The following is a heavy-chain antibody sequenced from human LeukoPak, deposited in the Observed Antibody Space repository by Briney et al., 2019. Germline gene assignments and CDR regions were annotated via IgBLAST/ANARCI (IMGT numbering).Heavy chain of an antibody. CDR2: ISYDGSNK. CDR1: GFTFSSYG. J-gene: IGHJ3*02. CDR3: AKAPEYCSGGSCYPAFDI. Sequence: PGGSLRLSCAASGFTFSSYGMHWVRQAPGKGLEWVAVISYDGSNKYYADSVKGRFTISRDNSKNTLYLQMNSLRAEGTAVYYCAKAPEYCSGGSCYPAFDIWGQGTMVTVSS. D-gene: IGHD2-15*01. V-gene: IGHV3-30*18.